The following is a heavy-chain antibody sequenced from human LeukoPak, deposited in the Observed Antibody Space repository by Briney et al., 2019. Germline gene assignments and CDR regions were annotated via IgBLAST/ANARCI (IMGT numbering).Heavy chain of an antibody. CDR1: GYTFTGYY. J-gene: IGHJ4*02. Sequence: ASVKVSCKASGYTFTGYYMHWVRQAPGQGLEWMGWINPNSGGTNYAQKFQGRVTMTRDTSISTAYMELSRLRSDDTAVYYCARVKGSSGYYSPLLDYWGQGTLVTVSS. D-gene: IGHD3-22*01. CDR2: INPNSGGT. CDR3: ARVKGSSGYYSPLLDY. V-gene: IGHV1-2*02.